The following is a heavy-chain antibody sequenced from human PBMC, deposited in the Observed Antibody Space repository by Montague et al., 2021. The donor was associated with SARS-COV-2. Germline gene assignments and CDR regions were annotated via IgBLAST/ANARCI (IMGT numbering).Heavy chain of an antibody. V-gene: IGHV4-59*01. Sequence: SETLSLTCTVSGGSISSSYWTWIRQPPGKGLEWIGDVNHSGRSSYNSSLKSRVTISVDTSKNQVSLKLRSVTAADTAVYFCVSEGRGGIVVVIVIYYYDVDYWGQGTLVTVSS. CDR1: GGSISSSY. J-gene: IGHJ4*02. CDR2: VNHSGRS. CDR3: VSEGRGGIVVVIVIYYYDVDY. D-gene: IGHD2-21*01.